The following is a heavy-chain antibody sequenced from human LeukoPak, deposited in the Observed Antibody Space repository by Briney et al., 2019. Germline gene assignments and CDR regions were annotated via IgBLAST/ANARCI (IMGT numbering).Heavy chain of an antibody. J-gene: IGHJ5*02. D-gene: IGHD2/OR15-2a*01. Sequence: PGGSLRLSCAASGFTVSSNYVSWVRQGPGKGLEWVSVIYAAGNTYYAESVKGRFTISRDNSKNTLYLQVSSLRAEDTAVYYCARAIQYRFDPWGQGTLVTVSS. V-gene: IGHV3-66*01. CDR3: ARAIQYRFDP. CDR1: GFTVSSNY. CDR2: IYAAGNT.